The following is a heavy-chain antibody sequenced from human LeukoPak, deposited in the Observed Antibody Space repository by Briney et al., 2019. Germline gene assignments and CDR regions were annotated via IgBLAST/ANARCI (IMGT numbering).Heavy chain of an antibody. CDR2: IYYSGST. CDR1: GYSISSGYY. CDR3: ARHWYGGNFLFDY. D-gene: IGHD4-23*01. J-gene: IGHJ4*02. Sequence: PSETLSLTCTVSGYSISSGYYWGWIRQPPGKGLECIGYIYYSGSTNYNPSLKSRVTISVDTSKNQFSLSLKSVTAADTAVYYCARHWYGGNFLFDYWGQGTLITVSS. V-gene: IGHV4-61*01.